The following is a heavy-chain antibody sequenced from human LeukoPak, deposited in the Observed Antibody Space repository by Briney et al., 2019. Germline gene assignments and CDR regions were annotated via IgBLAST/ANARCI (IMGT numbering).Heavy chain of an antibody. CDR3: ARSTYYYDSSGYYS. CDR1: GFTFNDYY. J-gene: IGHJ6*02. D-gene: IGHD3-22*01. Sequence: KTGGSLRLSCAASGFTFNDYYMSWIRQAPGKGLEWVSYISSSGSTIYYADSVKGRFTISRDNAKNSLYLQMNSLRAEDTAVYYCARSTYYYDSSGYYSWGQGTTFTVSS. CDR2: ISSSGSTI. V-gene: IGHV3-11*01.